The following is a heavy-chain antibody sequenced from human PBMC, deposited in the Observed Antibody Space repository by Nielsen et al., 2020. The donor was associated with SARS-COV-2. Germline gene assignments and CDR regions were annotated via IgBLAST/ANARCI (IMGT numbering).Heavy chain of an antibody. CDR1: GFTFSSYA. V-gene: IGHV3-23*01. CDR2: ISGSGGST. J-gene: IGHJ4*02. D-gene: IGHD3-3*01. Sequence: GESLKISCAAPGFTFSSYAMSWVRQAPGKGLEWVSAISGSGGSTYYADSVKGRFTISRDNSKNTLYLQMNSLRAEDTAVYYCAKDLSRDSATIFGVVIAPAFDYWGQGTLVTVSS. CDR3: AKDLSRDSATIFGVVIAPAFDY.